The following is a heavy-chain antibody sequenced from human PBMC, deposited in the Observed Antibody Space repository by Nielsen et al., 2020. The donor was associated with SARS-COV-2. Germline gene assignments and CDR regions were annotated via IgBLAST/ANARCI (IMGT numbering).Heavy chain of an antibody. V-gene: IGHV4-34*01. CDR2: INHSGST. D-gene: IGHD3-10*01. J-gene: IGHJ5*02. CDR3: ARGGFLTMVRGANNWFDP. CDR1: GGSFSGYY. Sequence: SETLSLTCAVYGGSFSGYYWSWIRQPPGEGLEWIGEINHSGSTNYNPSLKSRVTISVDTSKNQFSLKLSSVTAADTAVYYCARGGFLTMVRGANNWFDPWGQGTLVTVSS.